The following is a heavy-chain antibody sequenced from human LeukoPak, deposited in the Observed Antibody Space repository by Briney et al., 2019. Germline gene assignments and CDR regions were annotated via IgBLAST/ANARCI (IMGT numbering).Heavy chain of an antibody. V-gene: IGHV1-2*02. CDR2: INPNSGGT. D-gene: IGHD5-12*01. CDR1: GYTFTGYY. CDR3: ARDLVRGGGYADY. Sequence: GASVKVSCKASGYTFTGYYMHWVRQAPGQGLEWMGWINPNSGGTNYAQKFQGRVTMTRDTSISTAYMELSRLRSDDTAVYYCARDLVRGGGYADYWGQGTLVTVSS. J-gene: IGHJ4*02.